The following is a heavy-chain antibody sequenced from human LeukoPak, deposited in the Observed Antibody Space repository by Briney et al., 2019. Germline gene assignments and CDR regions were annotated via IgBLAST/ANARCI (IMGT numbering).Heavy chain of an antibody. CDR1: GYTFTGYY. J-gene: IGHJ4*02. V-gene: IGHV1-2*02. D-gene: IGHD3-10*01. Sequence: ASVKVSCKASGYTFTGYYMHWVRQAPGQGLEWMGWINPNSGGTNYAQKFQGRVTMTRDTSISTAYMELSRLRSDDTAVYYCARGLCDYGSGSCHRAEADFDYWGQGTLATVSS. CDR2: INPNSGGT. CDR3: ARGLCDYGSGSCHRAEADFDY.